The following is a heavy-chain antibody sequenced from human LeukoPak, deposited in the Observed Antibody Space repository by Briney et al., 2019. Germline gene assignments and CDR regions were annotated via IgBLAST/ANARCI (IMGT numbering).Heavy chain of an antibody. V-gene: IGHV1-69*06. D-gene: IGHD5-12*01. CDR1: GGTFSSYA. Sequence: SVKLSCKASGGTFSSYAITWVRQATGQGLEWIGGLIPIFGTANYAQKFQGRVTITADKSTSTAYMELSSLRSEDTAVYYCARVSYSGYDSLGGYFDYWGQGTLVIVSS. CDR3: ARVSYSGYDSLGGYFDY. CDR2: LIPIFGTA. J-gene: IGHJ4*02.